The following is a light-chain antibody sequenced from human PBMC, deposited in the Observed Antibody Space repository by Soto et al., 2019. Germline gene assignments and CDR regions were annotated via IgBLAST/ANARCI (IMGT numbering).Light chain of an antibody. V-gene: IGLV1-40*01. CDR3: QSYDSSLSGSYV. J-gene: IGLJ1*01. CDR2: GNS. Sequence: QSVLTQPPSVSGAPGQRVTISCTGSSSNNGAGYDVHWYQQLPGTAPKLLIYGNSNRPSGVPDRFSGSKSGTSASLAITGLQAEGEADYYCQSYDSSLSGSYVFGTGTKVTVL. CDR1: SSNNGAGYD.